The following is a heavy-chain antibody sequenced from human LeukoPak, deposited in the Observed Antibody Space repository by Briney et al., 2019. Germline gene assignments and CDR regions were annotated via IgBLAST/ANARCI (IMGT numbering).Heavy chain of an antibody. CDR3: ARLRGWFDP. V-gene: IGHV4-59*01. J-gene: IGHJ5*02. D-gene: IGHD5-12*01. CDR2: IYYSGST. CDR1: GGSISSYY. Sequence: PSETLSLTCTVSGGSISSYYWSWIRQPPGKGLEWIGYIYYSGSTNYNPSLKSRVTISVDTSKNQFSLELSSVTAADTAVYYCARLRGWFDPWGQGTLVTVSS.